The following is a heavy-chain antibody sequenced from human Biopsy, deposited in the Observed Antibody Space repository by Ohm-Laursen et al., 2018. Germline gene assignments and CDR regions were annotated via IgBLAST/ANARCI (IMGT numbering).Heavy chain of an antibody. Sequence: SLRLSCSASGFTFNGDNANWVRQAPGKGLEWVSYISRDSSHIYYADSVKGRFTISRDNAKNSLYLQMNSLRAEDTAVYYCARDQGGPSLLEAKLTPNYFDYWGRGSLVTVSS. CDR1: GFTFNGDN. CDR2: ISRDSSHI. D-gene: IGHD1-1*01. V-gene: IGHV3-21*01. J-gene: IGHJ4*02. CDR3: ARDQGGPSLLEAKLTPNYFDY.